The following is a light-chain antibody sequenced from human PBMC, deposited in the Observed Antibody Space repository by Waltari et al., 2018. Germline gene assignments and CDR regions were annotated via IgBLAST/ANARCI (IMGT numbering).Light chain of an antibody. CDR1: NSHVGAYNY. Sequence: QSVLTQPPSATGSPGQSVTISCTGTNSHVGAYNYVSCYQQHPGKVPKLLIYEVTKRPSGVPDRFSGSKSGNTASLTVSGLQADDEADYYCSSYAHNNHFVFGTGTKVTVL. CDR3: SSYAHNNHFV. J-gene: IGLJ1*01. V-gene: IGLV2-8*01. CDR2: EVT.